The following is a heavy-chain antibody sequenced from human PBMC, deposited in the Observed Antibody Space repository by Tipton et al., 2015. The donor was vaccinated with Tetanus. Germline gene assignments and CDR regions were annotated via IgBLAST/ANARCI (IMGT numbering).Heavy chain of an antibody. CDR3: AGSSGRPFDY. CDR1: GFTFSSYG. V-gene: IGHV3-30*03. Sequence: SLRLSCAASGFTFSSYGMHWVRQAPGKGLEWVSVISYDGSNQYYAESVQGRFTISRDNSMHTVYLRMSSLRVEDTAVYYCAGSSGRPFDYWGQGTLVTVSS. J-gene: IGHJ4*02. D-gene: IGHD1-14*01. CDR2: ISYDGSNQ.